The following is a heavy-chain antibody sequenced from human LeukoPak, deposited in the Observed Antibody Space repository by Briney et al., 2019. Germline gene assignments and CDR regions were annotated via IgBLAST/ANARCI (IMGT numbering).Heavy chain of an antibody. D-gene: IGHD6-19*01. V-gene: IGHV1-8*01. Sequence: GASVKVSCKASGYTFTSYDINWVRQATGQGLEWMGWMNPNTGNTGYAQKFQGRVTMTRNTSISTAYMELSSLRSEDTAVYYCARDGADSSGWPFDYWGQGTLVTVSS. J-gene: IGHJ4*02. CDR3: ARDGADSSGWPFDY. CDR2: MNPNTGNT. CDR1: GYTFTSYD.